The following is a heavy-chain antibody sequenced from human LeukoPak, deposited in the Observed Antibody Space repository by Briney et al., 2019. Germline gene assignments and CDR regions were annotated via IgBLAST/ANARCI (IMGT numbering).Heavy chain of an antibody. J-gene: IGHJ4*02. Sequence: GGSLRLSCATSSFTFSTYAMRWVRQAPGKGLEWVALMSYDGSNKYYADSVKGQFTISRDNSNNTLYLQMHSLRAEDTAVYYCARPYGVEGYWGQGTLVTVSS. CDR1: SFTFSTYA. D-gene: IGHD3-10*01. V-gene: IGHV3-30*04. CDR3: ARPYGVEGY. CDR2: MSYDGSNK.